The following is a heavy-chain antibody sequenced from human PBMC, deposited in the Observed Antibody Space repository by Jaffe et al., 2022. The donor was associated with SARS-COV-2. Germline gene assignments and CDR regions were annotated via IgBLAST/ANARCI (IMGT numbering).Heavy chain of an antibody. CDR1: GFTFTSYW. V-gene: IGHV3-7*01. J-gene: IGHJ4*02. CDR3: GRNRGFEQLDY. Sequence: EVQVVESGGGLVQPGGSLRLSCAASGFTFTSYWVTWVRQAPGKGLEWVANINQDGSELNYMDSVRGRFTISRDNAKKSVFLQMNILRAEDTAVYFCGRNRGFEQLDYWGQGTLVTVSS. D-gene: IGHD6-13*01. CDR2: INQDGSEL.